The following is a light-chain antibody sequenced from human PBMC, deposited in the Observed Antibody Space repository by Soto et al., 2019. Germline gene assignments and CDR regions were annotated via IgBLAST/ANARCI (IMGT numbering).Light chain of an antibody. J-gene: IGKJ5*01. CDR3: QQYYGGPIT. Sequence: DIVMTQSPDSLSVSLGERATINCKSSQSLLSKSDNLNYLAWFQLRPGQPPNRFGGSGSGTDFTLTISSLRAEDVAIYYCQQYYGGPITFGQGTRLEIK. V-gene: IGKV4-1*01. CDR1: QSLLSKSDNLNY.